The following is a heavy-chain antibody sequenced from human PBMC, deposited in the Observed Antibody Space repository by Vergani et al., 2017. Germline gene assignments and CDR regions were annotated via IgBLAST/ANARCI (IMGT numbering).Heavy chain of an antibody. CDR2: IRPKTDGETR. J-gene: IGHJ4*02. CDR3: STTTKWELRYCFEY. V-gene: IGHV3-15*01. Sequence: EVQPVESGGGLVKPGGSLRLSCTTSGFTFSSAWMSWVRQAPGKGLGWVARIRPKTDGETRDYAAPEEGTFTISRDDSKNTLYLQMNSLKTEGTAVYYCSTTTKWELRYCFEYWGQGALVTVS. CDR1: GFTFSSAW. D-gene: IGHD3-9*01.